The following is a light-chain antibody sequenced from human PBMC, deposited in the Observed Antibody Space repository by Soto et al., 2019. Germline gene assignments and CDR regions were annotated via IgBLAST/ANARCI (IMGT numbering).Light chain of an antibody. J-gene: IGKJ1*01. CDR3: QQYNSYSGT. Sequence: DIQITQSPSTLSSSVGDRVAITCLSSQSISSWLAWYQQKPGKAPKLLIYDASSLESGVPSRFSGSGSGTEFTLTISSLQPDDFATYYCQQYNSYSGTFGQGTKLDIK. CDR2: DAS. CDR1: QSISSW. V-gene: IGKV1-5*01.